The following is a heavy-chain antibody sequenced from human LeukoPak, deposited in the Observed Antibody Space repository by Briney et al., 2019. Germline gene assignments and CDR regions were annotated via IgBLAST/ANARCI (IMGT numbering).Heavy chain of an antibody. D-gene: IGHD1-7*01. CDR2: FDPAHGER. CDR3: SSSQQELGET. CDR1: GYTLTESS. Sequence: ASVKVSCKVSGYTLTESSIHWVRQAPGKGLEGMGGFDPAHGERIYAQKFQGGVTMTEDASTDTAYMNLSSLRAEDTAVYYCSSSQQELGETWGQGTLVTVSS. J-gene: IGHJ5*02. V-gene: IGHV1-24*01.